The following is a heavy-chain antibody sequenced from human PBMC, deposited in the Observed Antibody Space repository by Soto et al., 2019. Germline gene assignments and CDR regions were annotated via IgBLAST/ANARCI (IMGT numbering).Heavy chain of an antibody. V-gene: IGHV1-2*02. CDR1: GYTFTGHY. CDR3: GRGRSGQLVVFY. J-gene: IGHJ4*02. Sequence: ASVKVSCKTSGYTFTGHYIHWVRQAPGQGPEWMGEIGPASGDTRYAQKFQGRVTMTRDTSITTVYMELNNLSPDDTAVYYCGRGRSGQLVVFYWGQGTPVTVSS. D-gene: IGHD3-10*01. CDR2: IGPASGDT.